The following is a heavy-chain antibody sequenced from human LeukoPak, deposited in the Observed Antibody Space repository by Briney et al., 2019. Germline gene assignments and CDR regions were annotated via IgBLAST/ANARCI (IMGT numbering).Heavy chain of an antibody. J-gene: IGHJ4*02. V-gene: IGHV4-34*01. Sequence: SETLSLTCAVSGVSLSGYYWGWIRQTPGKGLEWIGEINHSGRTNYNPSLKSRVTISADTPKNQFSLELRSVTAADTAVYYCARDRYGHTFDYCGQGNLIMVSS. CDR3: ARDRYGHTFDY. CDR1: GVSLSGYY. CDR2: INHSGRT. D-gene: IGHD5-24*01.